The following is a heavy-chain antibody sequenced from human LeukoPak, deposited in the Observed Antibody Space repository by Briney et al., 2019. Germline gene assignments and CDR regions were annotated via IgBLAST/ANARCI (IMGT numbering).Heavy chain of an antibody. D-gene: IGHD6-19*01. J-gene: IGHJ4*02. CDR2: ISYDGSNK. Sequence: GGSLRLSCAASGFTFSSYGMHWVRQAPGKGLEWVAVISYDGSNKYYADSVKGRFTISRDNSKNTLYLQMNSLRAEDTAVYYCAKLVVDSSGWYAGDYWGQGTLVTVSS. V-gene: IGHV3-30*18. CDR3: AKLVVDSSGWYAGDY. CDR1: GFTFSSYG.